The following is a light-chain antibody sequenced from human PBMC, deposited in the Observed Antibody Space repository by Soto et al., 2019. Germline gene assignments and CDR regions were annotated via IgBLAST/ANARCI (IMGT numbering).Light chain of an antibody. CDR3: QQYGSSLFT. Sequence: ELGLTQSPGTPPLSPGERATLSCRASQSVSSSYLAWYQQKPGQAPRLLIYGASSRATGIPDRFSGSGSGTDFTLTISRLEPEEFAVYYWQQYGSSLFTFGPGTKVDIK. CDR2: GAS. CDR1: QSVSSSY. J-gene: IGKJ3*01. V-gene: IGKV3-20*01.